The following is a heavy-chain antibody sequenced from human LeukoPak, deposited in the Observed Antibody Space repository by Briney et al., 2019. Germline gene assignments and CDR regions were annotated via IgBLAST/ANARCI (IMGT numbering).Heavy chain of an antibody. J-gene: IGHJ4*02. CDR1: GFTFSSYG. CDR2: IWYDGSNK. D-gene: IGHD2-2*01. V-gene: IGHV3-33*01. CDR3: ARDLVRPGHFDF. Sequence: PGRSLRLSCAASGFTFSSYGMHWVRQAPGKGLEWVAVIWYDGSNKYYADSVKGRFTIFRDNSKNTLYLQMNSLRAEDTAVYYCARDLVRPGHFDFWGQGTLVTVSS.